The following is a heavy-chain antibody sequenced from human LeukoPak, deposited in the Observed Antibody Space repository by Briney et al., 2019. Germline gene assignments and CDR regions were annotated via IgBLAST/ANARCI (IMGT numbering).Heavy chain of an antibody. CDR2: ISYDGSNK. CDR3: ARDRGIAAAAQYYLDY. J-gene: IGHJ4*02. CDR1: GFIFSSYS. D-gene: IGHD6-13*01. V-gene: IGHV3-30-3*01. Sequence: GRSLRLSCAASGFIFSSYSMHWVRQAPGKGLEWVAVISYDGSNKYYADSVKGRFTISRDNSKNTLYLQMNSLRAEDTAVYYCARDRGIAAAAQYYLDYWGQGTLVTVSS.